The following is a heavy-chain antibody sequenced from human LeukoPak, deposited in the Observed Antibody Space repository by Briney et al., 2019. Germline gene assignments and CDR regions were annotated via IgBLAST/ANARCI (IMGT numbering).Heavy chain of an antibody. Sequence: GGSLRLSCAASGFTFSSYGMNWVRQAPGKGLEWVSYISSSSSEIYYADSVKGRFTISRDNAKNSLYLQMNSLRAEDTAVYYCAAGGFYWGQGILVTVSS. V-gene: IGHV3-21*05. J-gene: IGHJ4*02. CDR1: GFTFSSYG. D-gene: IGHD2-8*02. CDR3: AAGGFY. CDR2: ISSSSSEI.